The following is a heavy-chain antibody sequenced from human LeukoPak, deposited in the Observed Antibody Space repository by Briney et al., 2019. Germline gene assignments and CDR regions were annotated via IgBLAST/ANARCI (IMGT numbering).Heavy chain of an antibody. CDR2: IYYTGGT. D-gene: IGHD5-18*01. J-gene: IGHJ4*02. CDR3: ARGGRYGNLNDY. CDR1: GGSISPFY. V-gene: IGHV4-59*12. Sequence: SETLSLTCTVPGGSISPFYWNWIRQPPGKGLEWIGYIYYTGGTSYSPSLNSRATISVDTSKNQISLKLNSVTAADTAVYYCARGGRYGNLNDYWGQGTLVTVSS.